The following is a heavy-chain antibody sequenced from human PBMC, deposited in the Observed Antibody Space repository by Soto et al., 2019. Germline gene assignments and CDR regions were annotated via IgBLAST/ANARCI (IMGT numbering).Heavy chain of an antibody. CDR2: ITWDGYSI. J-gene: IGHJ6*02. CDR3: ARSWSGSTSGRVDV. V-gene: IGHV3-9*01. D-gene: IGHD3-3*01. Sequence: EVQLVESGGGLVHPGGSLRLSCVASGFIFDDHVMHWVRQVPGKGLEWVGHITWDGYSIGYGGSVRGRFTISRDNAKNTLYLQMNSLRPEDTALYYCARSWSGSTSGRVDVWGQGTTVTVSS. CDR1: GFIFDDHV.